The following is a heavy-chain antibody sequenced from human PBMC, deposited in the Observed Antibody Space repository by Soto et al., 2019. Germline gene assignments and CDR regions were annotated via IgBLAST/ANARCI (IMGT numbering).Heavy chain of an antibody. CDR3: ARVFIAVAGTFSVEGGYYYYGMDV. D-gene: IGHD6-19*01. V-gene: IGHV1-46*01. CDR2: INPSGGST. Sequence: GASVKVSCKASGYTFTSYYMHWVRQAPGQGLEWMGIINPSGGSTSYAQKFQGRVTMTRDTSTSTVYMELSSLRSEDTAVYYCARVFIAVAGTFSVEGGYYYYGMDVWGQGTTVTVSS. CDR1: GYTFTSYY. J-gene: IGHJ6*02.